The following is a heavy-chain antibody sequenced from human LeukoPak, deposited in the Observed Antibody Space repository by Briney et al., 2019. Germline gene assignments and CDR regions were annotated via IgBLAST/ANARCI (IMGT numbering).Heavy chain of an antibody. CDR1: GGSISSGGYY. CDR2: IYYSGST. D-gene: IGHD3-10*01. CDR3: ARAKWYYGSGRGPDAFDI. J-gene: IGHJ3*02. V-gene: IGHV4-31*03. Sequence: SETLSLTCTVSGGSISSGGYYWSWIRQHPGKGLEWIGYIYYSGSTYYNPSLKSRVTISVDTSKNQFSLKLSSVTAADTAVYYCARAKWYYGSGRGPDAFDIWGQGTMVTVSS.